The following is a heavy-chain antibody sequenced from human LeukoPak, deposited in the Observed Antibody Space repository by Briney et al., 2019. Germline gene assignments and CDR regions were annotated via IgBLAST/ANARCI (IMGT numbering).Heavy chain of an antibody. CDR2: IWNAGSHE. CDR3: AKDATEYGDSHFDC. J-gene: IGHJ4*02. Sequence: PGRSLRLSCAASGFTFSSYGMHRVRQAPGKGLEWVAVIWNAGSHEYYADSEKGRFTISRDNSRDTVYLQMNSLRDEDAAVYYCAKDATEYGDSHFDCWGQGTLVTVSS. D-gene: IGHD4-17*01. V-gene: IGHV3-33*06. CDR1: GFTFSSYG.